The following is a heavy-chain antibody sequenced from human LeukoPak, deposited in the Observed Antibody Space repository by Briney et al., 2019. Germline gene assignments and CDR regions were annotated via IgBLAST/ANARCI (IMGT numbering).Heavy chain of an antibody. D-gene: IGHD3-10*01. Sequence: GESLKISCKGSGYSFTSYWIGWVRQMPGKGLEWMGIIYPGDSDNRYSPSFQGQVTISADKSISTAYLQWSSLKASDTAMYYCARVDALLYYYGSGSYYNWFDPWGQGTLVTVSS. CDR2: IYPGDSDN. J-gene: IGHJ5*02. V-gene: IGHV5-51*01. CDR1: GYSFTSYW. CDR3: ARVDALLYYYGSGSYYNWFDP.